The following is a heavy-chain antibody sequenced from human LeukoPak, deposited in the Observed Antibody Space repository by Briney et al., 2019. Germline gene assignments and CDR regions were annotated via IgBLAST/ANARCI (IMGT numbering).Heavy chain of an antibody. Sequence: GGSLRLSCTASGFIFNNYFLTWVRQAPGKGLEWVANINQHGNEKYCVDSVKGRFTISRDNAKNSLYLEMNSLRVEDTAVYYCARVAWYYMDVWVKGTTVTVSS. CDR3: ARVAWYYMDV. CDR2: INQHGNEK. CDR1: GFIFNNYF. J-gene: IGHJ6*03. V-gene: IGHV3-7*01.